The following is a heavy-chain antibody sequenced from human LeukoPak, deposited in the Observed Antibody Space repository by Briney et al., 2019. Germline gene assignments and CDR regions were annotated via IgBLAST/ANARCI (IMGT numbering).Heavy chain of an antibody. Sequence: SETLSLTCAVYGGSFSGYYWSWIRQPPGKGLEWIGEINHSGSTNYNPSLKSRVTISVDTSKNQFSLKLSSVTAADTAVYYCARTSSSGYYSDYWGQGTLVTVSS. CDR1: GGSFSGYY. J-gene: IGHJ4*02. V-gene: IGHV4-34*01. CDR2: INHSGST. CDR3: ARTSSSGYYSDY. D-gene: IGHD3-22*01.